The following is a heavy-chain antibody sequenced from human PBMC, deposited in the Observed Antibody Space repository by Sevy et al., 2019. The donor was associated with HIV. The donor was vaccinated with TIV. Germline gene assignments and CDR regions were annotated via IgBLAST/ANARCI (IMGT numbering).Heavy chain of an antibody. CDR1: GFTFSSYA. D-gene: IGHD4-17*01. CDR3: ANGPFYGDYNRNFDY. V-gene: IGHV3-23*01. J-gene: IGHJ4*02. Sequence: GGSLRLSCAASGFTFSSYAMSWVRQAPGKGLEWVSAISGSGGSTYYADSVKGRFTISRDNSKNTLYLQMNSLRAEDTAVYYCANGPFYGDYNRNFDYWGQRTLVTVSS. CDR2: ISGSGGST.